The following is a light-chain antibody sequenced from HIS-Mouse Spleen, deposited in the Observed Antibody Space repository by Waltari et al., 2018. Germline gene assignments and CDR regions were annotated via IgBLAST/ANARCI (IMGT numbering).Light chain of an antibody. V-gene: IGLV3-19*01. CDR3: NSRDSSGNHLV. Sequence: SSELTQDPAVSVALGQTVRITCQGDSLRSYYASWYQQKPGQAPVLVIYGKNNRPSGIPDRFSGSSSGNTASLTITGARAEDEADYYRNSRDSSGNHLVFGGGTKLTVL. CDR2: GKN. J-gene: IGLJ3*02. CDR1: SLRSYY.